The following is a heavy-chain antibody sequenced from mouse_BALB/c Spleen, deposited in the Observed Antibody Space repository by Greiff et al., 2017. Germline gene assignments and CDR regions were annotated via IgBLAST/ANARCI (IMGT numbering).Heavy chain of an antibody. V-gene: IGHV2-2*02. CDR1: GFSLTSYG. D-gene: IGHD1-1*01. J-gene: IGHJ1*01. CDR2: IWSGGST. CDR3: ARMDYGSSSSYWYFDV. Sequence: VMLVESGPGLVQPSQSLSITCTVSGFSLTSYGVHWVRQSPGKGLEWLGVIWSGGSTDYNAAFISRLSISKDNSKSQVFFKMNSLQANDTAIYYCARMDYGSSSSYWYFDVWGAGTTVTVSS.